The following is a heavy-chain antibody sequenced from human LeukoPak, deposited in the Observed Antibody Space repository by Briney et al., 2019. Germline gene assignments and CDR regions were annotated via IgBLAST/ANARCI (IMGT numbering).Heavy chain of an antibody. D-gene: IGHD2-2*01. Sequence: PSETLSLTCAVYGGSFSGYYWSWIRQPPGKGLEWIGEINHSGSTNYNPSLKSRVTISVDTSKNQFSLKLSSVTAADTAGYYCARVAGYCSSTSCSPFDYWGQGTLVTVSS. CDR1: GGSFSGYY. CDR3: ARVAGYCSSTSCSPFDY. CDR2: INHSGST. J-gene: IGHJ4*02. V-gene: IGHV4-34*01.